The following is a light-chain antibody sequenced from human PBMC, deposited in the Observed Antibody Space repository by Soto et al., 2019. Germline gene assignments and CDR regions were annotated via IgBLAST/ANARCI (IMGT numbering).Light chain of an antibody. CDR1: QNIGNR. V-gene: IGKV1-5*01. J-gene: IGKJ1*01. CDR2: DAS. CDR3: QQYISYPWT. Sequence: DIQMTQSPSTLSASVGDRITITCRASQNIGNRLAWYQQKPGKAPKPLIYDASTLESGVPSRFSGSGFGTEFTVTISGLQPDDLASFRCQQYISYPWTVGQGTKVEIK.